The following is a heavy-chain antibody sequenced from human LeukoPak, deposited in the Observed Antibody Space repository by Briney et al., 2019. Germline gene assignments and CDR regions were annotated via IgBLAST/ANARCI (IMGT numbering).Heavy chain of an antibody. J-gene: IGHJ3*02. Sequence: GASVKVSCKVSGYILTELSMHWVRQAPGKGLEWMGGFDPEDGETIYAQKFQGRVTMTEDTSTDTAYMELSSLRSEDTAVYYCATAPGYYDSSGDAFDIWGQGTMVTVSS. CDR3: ATAPGYYDSSGDAFDI. D-gene: IGHD3-22*01. CDR2: FDPEDGET. V-gene: IGHV1-24*01. CDR1: GYILTELS.